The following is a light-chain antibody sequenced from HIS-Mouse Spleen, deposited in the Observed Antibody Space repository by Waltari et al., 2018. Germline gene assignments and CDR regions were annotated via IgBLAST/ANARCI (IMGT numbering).Light chain of an antibody. V-gene: IGLV2-23*01. CDR2: EGS. CDR3: CSYAGSSTLYV. Sequence: QSALTQPASVSGSPGHSITLSCTGTSSDVGSYNLVSWYQQHPGKAPNLMIYEGSKRPSGVSNRFSGSKSGNTASLTISGLQAEDEADYYCCSYAGSSTLYVFGTGTKVTVL. J-gene: IGLJ1*01. CDR1: SSDVGSYNL.